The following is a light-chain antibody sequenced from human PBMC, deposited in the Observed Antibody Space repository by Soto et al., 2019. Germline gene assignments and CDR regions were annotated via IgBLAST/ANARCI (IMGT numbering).Light chain of an antibody. CDR2: DAS. CDR3: QHRSNWPLT. V-gene: IGKV3-11*01. CDR1: QSVSSY. J-gene: IGKJ4*01. Sequence: IVVTQSPTTVSLSPGDGATLSSRASQSVSSYLAWYQQKPGQAPRLLIYDASNRATGIPARFSGSGSGTDFTLTISSLEPEDFAVYYCQHRSNWPLTFGGGTKVDIK.